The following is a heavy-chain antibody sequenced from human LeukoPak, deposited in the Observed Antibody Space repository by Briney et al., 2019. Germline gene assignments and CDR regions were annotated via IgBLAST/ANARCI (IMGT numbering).Heavy chain of an antibody. CDR2: ISGSGGSA. V-gene: IGHV3-23*01. D-gene: IGHD4-17*01. Sequence: PGGSLRLSCAASGFTFSSNAMSWVRQAPGKGLEWVSAISGSGGSAFYADSVKGRLTISRDNSKNTLYLQMNSLRAEDTAVYYCAKDLGTTVTTGWFDPWGQGTLVTVSS. CDR1: GFTFSSNA. CDR3: AKDLGTTVTTGWFDP. J-gene: IGHJ5*02.